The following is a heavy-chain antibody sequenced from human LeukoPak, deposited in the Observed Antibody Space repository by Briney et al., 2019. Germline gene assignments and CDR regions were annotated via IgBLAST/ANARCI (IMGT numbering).Heavy chain of an antibody. CDR1: GGSFSGYY. J-gene: IGHJ4*02. Sequence: PSETLSLTCAVYGGSFSGYYRSWIRQPPGKGLEWIGEINHSGSTNYNPSLKSRVTISVDTSKNQFSLKLSSVTAADTAVYYCARVGGYYYDSRPSFDYWGQGTLVTVSS. CDR2: INHSGST. V-gene: IGHV4-34*01. D-gene: IGHD3-22*01. CDR3: ARVGGYYYDSRPSFDY.